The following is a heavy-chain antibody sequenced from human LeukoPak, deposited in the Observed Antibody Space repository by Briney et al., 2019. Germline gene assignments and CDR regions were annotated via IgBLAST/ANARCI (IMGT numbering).Heavy chain of an antibody. CDR1: GGSFSGYY. D-gene: IGHD1-14*01. Sequence: SETLSLTCAVYGGSFSGYYWSWIRQPPGKGLEWIGEINHSGSTNYNPSLKSRVTISVDTSKNQFSLKLSSVTAADTAVYYCARAEIPKIDYWGQGTLVTVSS. CDR2: INHSGST. J-gene: IGHJ4*02. CDR3: ARAEIPKIDY. V-gene: IGHV4-34*01.